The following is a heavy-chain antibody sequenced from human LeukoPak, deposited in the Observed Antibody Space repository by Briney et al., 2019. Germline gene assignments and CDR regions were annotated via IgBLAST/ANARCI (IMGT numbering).Heavy chain of an antibody. CDR3: ARLCSGGSCYFSAEYFQH. CDR2: IYYSGST. J-gene: IGHJ1*01. D-gene: IGHD2-15*01. Sequence: SETLSLTCTVSGGSISSSSYYWGGIRQPPGKGLEWIGSIYYSGSTYYNPSLKSRVTISVDTSKNQFSLKLSSVTAADTAVYYCARLCSGGSCYFSAEYFQHWGQGTLVTVSS. V-gene: IGHV4-39*01. CDR1: GGSISSSSYY.